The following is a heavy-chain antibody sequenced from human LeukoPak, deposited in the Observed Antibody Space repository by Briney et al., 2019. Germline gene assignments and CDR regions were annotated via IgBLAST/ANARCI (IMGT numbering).Heavy chain of an antibody. CDR1: GGSISSGDYY. CDR2: IYYSGNT. D-gene: IGHD2-15*01. CDR3: ARVGDYCSGGPCYELFDY. J-gene: IGHJ4*02. V-gene: IGHV4-30-4*01. Sequence: SQTLSLTCTVSGGSISSGDYYWSWIRQPPGKGLEWIGYIYYSGNTYYNPSLKSRLTISVDTSKNQFSLKLSSVTAADTAVYYCARVGDYCSGGPCYELFDYWGQGTLVTVSS.